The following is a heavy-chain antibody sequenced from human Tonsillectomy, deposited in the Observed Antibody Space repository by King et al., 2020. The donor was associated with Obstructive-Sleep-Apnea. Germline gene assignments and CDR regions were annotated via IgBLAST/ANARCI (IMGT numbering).Heavy chain of an antibody. D-gene: IGHD2/OR15-2a*01. CDR1: EFDINTNY. Sequence: VQLVESGGGLVQPGGSLRLSCVVSEFDINTNYMSWVRQAPGKGLEWLSVLYPTGSASYADSVKGRFTISRLNSKNTLYLQMDSLRPEDTALYYCARDYLGYYGMDVWGQGTTVTVSS. CDR2: LYPTGSA. V-gene: IGHV3-53*04. J-gene: IGHJ6*02. CDR3: ARDYLGYYGMDV.